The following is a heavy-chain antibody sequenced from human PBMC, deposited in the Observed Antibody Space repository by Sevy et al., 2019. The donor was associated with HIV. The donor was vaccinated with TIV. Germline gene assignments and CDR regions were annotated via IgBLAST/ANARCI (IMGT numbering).Heavy chain of an antibody. Sequence: GGSLRLSCAVSGFNFGLFAMHWVRQVPGKGLEWVSGVDWDNGHVGYANSVKGRFTIARDNAKNSLYLYMSSLKSEDTALYYCAKGSGSDHYQPSSFLDTWGRGTLVTVSS. D-gene: IGHD6-6*01. CDR2: VDWDNGHV. V-gene: IGHV3-9*01. J-gene: IGHJ4*02. CDR1: GFNFGLFA. CDR3: AKGSGSDHYQPSSFLDT.